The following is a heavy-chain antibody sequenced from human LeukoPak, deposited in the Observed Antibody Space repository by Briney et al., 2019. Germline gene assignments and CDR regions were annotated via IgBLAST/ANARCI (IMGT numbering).Heavy chain of an antibody. J-gene: IGHJ3*02. D-gene: IGHD6-19*01. CDR2: IYYSGST. Sequence: SETVSLTCTVSGGSISSSSYYWGWIRQPPGKGLEWIGSIYYSGSTYYNPSLKSRVTLSVDTSRNQFSLKLSSETAADTAVYYCARQGIENSSGWYGTNYRLAFDIWGQGTLLTVSS. CDR1: GGSISSSSYY. CDR3: ARQGIENSSGWYGTNYRLAFDI. V-gene: IGHV4-39*01.